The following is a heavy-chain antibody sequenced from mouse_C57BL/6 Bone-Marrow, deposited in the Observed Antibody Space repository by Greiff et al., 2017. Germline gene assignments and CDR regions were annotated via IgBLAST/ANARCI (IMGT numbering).Heavy chain of an antibody. V-gene: IGHV1-26*01. J-gene: IGHJ4*01. CDR2: INPNNSGT. CDR1: GYTFTDYY. Sequence: EVQLQQSGPELVKPGASVKISCKASGYTFTDYYMNWVKQSHGKSLEWIGDINPNNSGTSYNQKFKGKATLTVDKSSSTAYMELRSLTSEDSAVXYCASDDEGAMDYGGQGTSVTVSS. CDR3: ASDDEGAMDY.